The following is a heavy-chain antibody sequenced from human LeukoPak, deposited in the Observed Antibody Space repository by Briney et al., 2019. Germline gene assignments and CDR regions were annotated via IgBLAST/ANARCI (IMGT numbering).Heavy chain of an antibody. CDR1: GFTFSSYA. J-gene: IGHJ3*02. CDR3: AKTGGYYDTSDLYRPDVFDI. Sequence: PGGSLRLSCAASGFTFSSYAMSWVRQAPGQGLEWVSAISGTGGNTFYTDSVTGRFTISRDNSKNTLYVQMNSLRAEGTAVYYCAKTGGYYDTSDLYRPDVFDIWGQGTVVTVSS. D-gene: IGHD3-22*01. V-gene: IGHV3-23*01. CDR2: ISGTGGNT.